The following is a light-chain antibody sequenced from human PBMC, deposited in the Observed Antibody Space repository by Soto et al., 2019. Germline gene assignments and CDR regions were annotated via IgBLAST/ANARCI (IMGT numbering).Light chain of an antibody. CDR3: QQYSEYPWT. J-gene: IGKJ1*01. CDR2: KAS. Sequence: DIQMTQSPSTLSASVGDRVTITCRASQSLSSKLAWYQQRPGTAPKLFIYKASSLESGVPSRFSGSESGTEFTPTISSLQPDDLATYYCQQYSEYPWTFGQGTKVDIK. V-gene: IGKV1-5*03. CDR1: QSLSSK.